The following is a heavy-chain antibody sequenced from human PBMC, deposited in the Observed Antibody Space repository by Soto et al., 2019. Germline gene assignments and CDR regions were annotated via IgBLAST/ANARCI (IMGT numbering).Heavy chain of an antibody. CDR1: GFSLSTSGVG. Sequence: QITLKESGPTLVKPTQTLTLTCTFSGFSLSTSGVGVGWIRQPPGKALEWLAVIYLDDSKHYSPSLESRLTITKNTSKNQGVRTMTNMDPVDTATYYCAHKGYGDYPLDYWGQGTLVTVSS. D-gene: IGHD4-17*01. CDR2: IYLDDSK. CDR3: AHKGYGDYPLDY. V-gene: IGHV2-5*02. J-gene: IGHJ4*02.